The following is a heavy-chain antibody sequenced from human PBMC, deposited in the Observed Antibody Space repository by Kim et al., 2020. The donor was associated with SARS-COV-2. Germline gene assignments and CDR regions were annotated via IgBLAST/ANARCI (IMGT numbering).Heavy chain of an antibody. CDR3: ARDQWGDYGDPRPFDY. D-gene: IGHD4-17*01. V-gene: IGHV3-48*02. J-gene: IGHJ4*02. Sequence: GGSLRLSCAASGFTFSSYSMNWVRQAPGKGLEWVSYISSSSSTIYYADSVKGRFTISRDNAKNSLYLQMNSLRDEDTAVYYCARDQWGDYGDPRPFDYWGQGTLVTVSS. CDR1: GFTFSSYS. CDR2: ISSSSSTI.